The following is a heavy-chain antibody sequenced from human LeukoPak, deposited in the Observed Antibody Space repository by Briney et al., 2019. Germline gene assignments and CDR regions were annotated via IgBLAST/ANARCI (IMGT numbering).Heavy chain of an antibody. Sequence: PGGSLRLSCAASGFTFSSYAMSWVRQAPGKGLEWVSGISGNGGSTYYAASVKGRFTISRDNSKNTLYLQMSSLRAEDTAVYYCARVLQRDLIWGNYRYPFDHWGQGTPVTVSS. J-gene: IGHJ4*02. D-gene: IGHD3-16*02. CDR2: ISGNGGST. V-gene: IGHV3-23*01. CDR1: GFTFSSYA. CDR3: ARVLQRDLIWGNYRYPFDH.